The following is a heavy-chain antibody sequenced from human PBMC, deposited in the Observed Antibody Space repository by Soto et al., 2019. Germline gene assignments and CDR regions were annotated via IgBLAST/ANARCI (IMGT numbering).Heavy chain of an antibody. D-gene: IGHD3-10*01. CDR3: ARGGRGDY. CDR1: EFTLSSYW. CDR2: IKPDGSET. J-gene: IGHJ4*02. V-gene: IGHV3-7*01. Sequence: EVQLVASGGGLVQPGGSLRLSCAASEFTLSSYWMSWVRQAPGKGPEWVANIKPDGSETNYVDSVRGRFTISRDNAKNSFYLQMNSLRAEDTAVYICARGGRGDYWGQGTLVTVSS.